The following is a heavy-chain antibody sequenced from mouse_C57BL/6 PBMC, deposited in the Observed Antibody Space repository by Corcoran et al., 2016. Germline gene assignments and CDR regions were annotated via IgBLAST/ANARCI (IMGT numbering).Heavy chain of an antibody. CDR2: IYPGSGNT. V-gene: IGHV1-76*01. CDR3: ARSRGLWYLAY. CDR1: GYTFTDYY. D-gene: IGHD2-1*01. Sequence: QVQLKQSGAELVRPGASVKLSCKASGYTFTDYYINWVKQRPGQGLEWIARIYPGSGNTYYNEKFKGKATLTAEKSSSTAYMQLSSLTSEDSAVYFCARSRGLWYLAYWGQGTLVTVSA. J-gene: IGHJ3*01.